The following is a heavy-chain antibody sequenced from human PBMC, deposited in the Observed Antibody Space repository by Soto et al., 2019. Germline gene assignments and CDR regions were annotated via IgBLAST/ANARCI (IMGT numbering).Heavy chain of an antibody. CDR2: INPNSGGT. CDR1: GYTFTGYY. D-gene: IGHD5-12*01. Sequence: ASVKVSCKASGYTFTGYYMHWVRQAPGQGLEWMGWINPNSGGTNYAQKFQGWVTMTRDTSISTAYMELSRLRSDDTAVYYCATSDSGYDENEDYFDYWGQGTLVTVSS. J-gene: IGHJ4*02. V-gene: IGHV1-2*04. CDR3: ATSDSGYDENEDYFDY.